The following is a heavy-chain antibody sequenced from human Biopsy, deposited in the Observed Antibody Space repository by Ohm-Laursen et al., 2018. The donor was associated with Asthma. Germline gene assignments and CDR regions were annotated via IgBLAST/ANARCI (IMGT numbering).Heavy chain of an antibody. CDR1: GFTFSSYG. J-gene: IGHJ4*02. CDR2: IWYDGSNK. D-gene: IGHD4-17*01. Sequence: SLRLSCAASGFTFSSYGMHWVHQAPGKGLEWVAVIWYDGSNKYYADSVKGRFTISRDNSKNTLYLQMNSLRAEDTAVYYCARKARHGDYDFDYWDQGTLVTVSS. CDR3: ARKARHGDYDFDY. V-gene: IGHV3-33*01.